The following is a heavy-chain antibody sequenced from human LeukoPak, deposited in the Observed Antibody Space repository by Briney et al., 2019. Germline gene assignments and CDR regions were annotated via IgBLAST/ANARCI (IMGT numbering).Heavy chain of an antibody. CDR3: ARDYADYVGYFFFDY. J-gene: IGHJ4*02. V-gene: IGHV3-23*01. Sequence: QPGGSLRLSCAASGFTFNNYAMNWVRQAPGKGLEWVSSISGGGEATYYADSAKGRVTISGDNSQNTLYLQMNSLRAEDTAVYYCARDYADYVGYFFFDYWGQGTLVTVSS. D-gene: IGHD4-17*01. CDR2: ISGGGEAT. CDR1: GFTFNNYA.